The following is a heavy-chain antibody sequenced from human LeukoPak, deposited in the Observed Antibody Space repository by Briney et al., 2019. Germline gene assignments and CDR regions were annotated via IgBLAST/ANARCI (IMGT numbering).Heavy chain of an antibody. J-gene: IGHJ4*02. CDR2: ITGSGGST. Sequence: GGSLRLSCAASGFTFSSYAMSWVRQAPGKGLEWVSAITGSGGSTYYADSVKGRFTVSRDNSKNTLYLQINSLRAEDTAVYYCAKTTHFSGSHLDCWGQGTLVTVSS. D-gene: IGHD1-26*01. CDR3: AKTTHFSGSHLDC. V-gene: IGHV3-23*01. CDR1: GFTFSSYA.